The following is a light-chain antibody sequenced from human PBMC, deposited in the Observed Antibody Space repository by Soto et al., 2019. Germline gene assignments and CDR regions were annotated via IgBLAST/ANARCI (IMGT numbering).Light chain of an antibody. CDR1: QSINTW. CDR3: QQYSTYPYI. J-gene: IGKJ2*01. V-gene: IGKV1-5*03. Sequence: DIQMTQSPSTLSASVGDRVTITCRASQSINTWLAWYQQKAGKAPKLLIYKASDLQSGVPARFSGSGLGTEFSLSISSLQPDDFATYYCQQYSTYPYIFGQETKVEIK. CDR2: KAS.